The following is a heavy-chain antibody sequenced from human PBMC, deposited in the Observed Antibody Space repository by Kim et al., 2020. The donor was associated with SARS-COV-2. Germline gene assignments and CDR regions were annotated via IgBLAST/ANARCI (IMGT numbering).Heavy chain of an antibody. Sequence: GGSLRLSCAASGFTFSSYAMSWVRQAPGKGLEWVSAISGSGGSTYYADSVKGRFTISRDNSKNTLYLQMNSLRAEDTAVYYCAKDLYSYGYEGGGYWGQGTLVTVSS. V-gene: IGHV3-23*01. D-gene: IGHD5-18*01. CDR1: GFTFSSYA. CDR3: AKDLYSYGYEGGGY. CDR2: ISGSGGST. J-gene: IGHJ4*02.